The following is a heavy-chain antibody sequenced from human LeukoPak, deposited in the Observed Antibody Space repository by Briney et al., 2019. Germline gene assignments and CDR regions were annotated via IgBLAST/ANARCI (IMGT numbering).Heavy chain of an antibody. CDR3: ARRGSSLWDLNWFDP. V-gene: IGHV5-51*01. J-gene: IGHJ5*02. D-gene: IGHD6-13*01. CDR1: GYSFTSYW. Sequence: GESLKISCKGSGYSFTSYWIGWVRQMPGRGLEWMGIIYPGDSDTRYSPSFQGQVTISADKSISTAYLQWSSLKASDTAMYYCARRGSSLWDLNWFDPRGQGTLVTVSS. CDR2: IYPGDSDT.